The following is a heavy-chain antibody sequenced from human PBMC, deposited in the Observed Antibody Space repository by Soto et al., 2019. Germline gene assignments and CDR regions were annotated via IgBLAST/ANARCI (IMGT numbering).Heavy chain of an antibody. Sequence: PSETLSLTCTVSGGSISSGGYYWSWIRQHPGKGLEWIGYIYYSGSTYYNPSLKSRVTISVDTSKNQFSLKLSSVTAADTAVYYCARVSVPGGYYDFWSGYYLPYYFDYWGQGTLVTVSS. CDR2: IYYSGST. V-gene: IGHV4-31*03. CDR1: GGSISSGGYY. D-gene: IGHD3-3*01. J-gene: IGHJ4*02. CDR3: ARVSVPGGYYDFWSGYYLPYYFDY.